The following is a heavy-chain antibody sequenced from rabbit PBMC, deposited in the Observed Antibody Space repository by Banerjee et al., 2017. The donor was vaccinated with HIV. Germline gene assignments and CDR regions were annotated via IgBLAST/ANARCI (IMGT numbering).Heavy chain of an antibody. CDR3: ARDFEL. CDR2: IDAANDAT. J-gene: IGHJ4*01. CDR1: GFSFSSDSY. V-gene: IGHV1S40*01. Sequence: EESGGDLVKPGASLTLTCKASGFSFSSDSYMSWVRQAPGKGLEWIARIDAANDATYYANWAKGRFTISQISSTTVTLQMTSLTAADTATYFCARDFELWGPGTLVTVS.